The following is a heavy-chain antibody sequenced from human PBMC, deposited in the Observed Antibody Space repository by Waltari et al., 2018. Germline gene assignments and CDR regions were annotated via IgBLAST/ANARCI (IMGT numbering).Heavy chain of an antibody. D-gene: IGHD4-4*01. CDR3: ATNTVTPAGYDYYYMDV. CDR2: IYPGDSDT. Sequence: EVQLVQSGAEVKKPGESLKISCKGSGYSFTSYWIGWVRQMPGQGLEWMGIIYPGDSDTRYSPSFQGQVTISADKSISTAYLQWSSLKASDTAMYYCATNTVTPAGYDYYYMDVWGKGTTVTISS. J-gene: IGHJ6*03. V-gene: IGHV5-51*01. CDR1: GYSFTSYW.